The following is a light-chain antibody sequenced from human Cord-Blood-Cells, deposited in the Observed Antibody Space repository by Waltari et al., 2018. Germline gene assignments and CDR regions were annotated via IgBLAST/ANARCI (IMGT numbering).Light chain of an antibody. CDR2: DAS. J-gene: IGKJ4*01. CDR1: QSVSSY. Sequence: EIVLTQSPATLFLSPGERATVSARASQSVSSYLAWYQQKPGQAPRLLIYDASNRATGIPARFSGSGSGTDFTLTISSLEPEDFAVYYCQQRSNWHVTFGGGTKVEIK. V-gene: IGKV3-11*01. CDR3: QQRSNWHVT.